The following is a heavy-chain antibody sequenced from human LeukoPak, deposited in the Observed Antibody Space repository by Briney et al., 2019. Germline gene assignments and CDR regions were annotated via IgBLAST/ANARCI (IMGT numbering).Heavy chain of an antibody. CDR1: AGTFSSYA. CDR2: IIPIFGTA. Sequence: ASVKVSCKASAGTFSSYAISWVRQAPGQGLEWMGGIIPIFGTANYAQKFQGRVTITADESTSTAYMELSSLRSEDTAVYYCARHTMVRDPFDYWGQGTLVTVSS. J-gene: IGHJ4*02. CDR3: ARHTMVRDPFDY. V-gene: IGHV1-69*13. D-gene: IGHD3-10*01.